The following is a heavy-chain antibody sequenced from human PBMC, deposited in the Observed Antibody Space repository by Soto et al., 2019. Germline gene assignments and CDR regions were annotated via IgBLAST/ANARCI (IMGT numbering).Heavy chain of an antibody. CDR2: IIPIFGTA. J-gene: IGHJ5*02. CDR3: ARERRQPNWFDP. V-gene: IGHV1-69*01. Sequence: QVHLVQSGAEVKKPGSSVKVSCKASVGTFSSYAISWVRQAPGQGLEWMGGIIPIFGTANYAQKFQGRVTLTADESTSTAYMELSSLRSEDTAVYYCARERRQPNWFDPWGQGTLVTVSS. CDR1: VGTFSSYA.